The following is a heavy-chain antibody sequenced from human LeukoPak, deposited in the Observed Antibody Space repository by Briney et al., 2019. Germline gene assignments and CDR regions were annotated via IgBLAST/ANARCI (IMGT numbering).Heavy chain of an antibody. Sequence: GGSLRLSCAASGFTFSSYGMHWVRQAPGKGLEWVAFIQYDGSDKFYGDSMKGRFTISRDNAKNSLYLQMNSLRAEDTALYHCARVLHNYYDSSGYYYPFDYWGQGTLVTVSS. CDR3: ARVLHNYYDSSGYYYPFDY. D-gene: IGHD3-22*01. V-gene: IGHV3-30*02. CDR1: GFTFSSYG. J-gene: IGHJ4*02. CDR2: IQYDGSDK.